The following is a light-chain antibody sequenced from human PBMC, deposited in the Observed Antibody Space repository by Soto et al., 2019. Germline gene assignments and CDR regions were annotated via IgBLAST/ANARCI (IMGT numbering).Light chain of an antibody. J-gene: IGKJ5*01. V-gene: IGKV3-20*01. CDR2: GAS. CDR1: QSVSSSY. Sequence: EIVLTQSPGTLSLSPGERATLSCRASQSVSSSYLAWYQQKPGQAPRLLIYGASSRATGMPDRFSGSGSVTDFSLTISRLEPEDFAVYYCQQYRSSPPITFGQGTRLEMK. CDR3: QQYRSSPPIT.